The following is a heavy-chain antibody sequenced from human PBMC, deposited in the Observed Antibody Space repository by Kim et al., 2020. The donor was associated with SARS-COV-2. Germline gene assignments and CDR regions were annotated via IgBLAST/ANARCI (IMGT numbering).Heavy chain of an antibody. D-gene: IGHD3-16*02. Sequence: LKSRVTISVDKSKNQFSLKLSSVTAADTAVYYCARVAGRRVPLGVYGMDVWGQGTTVTVSS. V-gene: IGHV4-4*02. J-gene: IGHJ6*02. CDR3: ARVAGRRVPLGVYGMDV.